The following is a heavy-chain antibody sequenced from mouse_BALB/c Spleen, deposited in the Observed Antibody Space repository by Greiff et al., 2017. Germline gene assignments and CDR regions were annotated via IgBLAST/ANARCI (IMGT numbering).Heavy chain of an antibody. CDR1: GYSFTGYY. Sequence: EVQLQQSGPELVKPGASVKISCKASGYSFTGYYMHWVKQSHVKSLEWIGRINPYNGATSYNQNFKDKASLTVDKSSSTAYMELHSLTSEDSAVYYCARTTVVAGGAMDYWGQGTSVTVSS. CDR3: ARTTVVAGGAMDY. D-gene: IGHD1-1*01. J-gene: IGHJ4*01. V-gene: IGHV1-26*01. CDR2: INPYNGAT.